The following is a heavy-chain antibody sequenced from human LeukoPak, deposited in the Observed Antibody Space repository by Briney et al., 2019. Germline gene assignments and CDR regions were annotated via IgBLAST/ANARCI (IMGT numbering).Heavy chain of an antibody. CDR1: GYTFTGYY. CDR3: ARGGVVGYCSGGSCYALHNWFDP. Sequence: ASVKVSCKASGYTFTGYYMHWVRQAPGQGLEWMGWINPNSGGTNYAQKFQGRVTMTRDTSISTAYMELSRLRSDDTAVYYCARGGVVGYCSGGSCYALHNWFDPWGQGTLVTVSS. CDR2: INPNSGGT. V-gene: IGHV1-2*02. J-gene: IGHJ5*02. D-gene: IGHD2-15*01.